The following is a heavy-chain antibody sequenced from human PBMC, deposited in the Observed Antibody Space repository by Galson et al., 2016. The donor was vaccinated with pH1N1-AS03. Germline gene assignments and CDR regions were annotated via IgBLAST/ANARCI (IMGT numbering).Heavy chain of an antibody. CDR2: IYPSDPDI. J-gene: IGHJ4*02. V-gene: IGHV5-51*07. CDR1: GYSFISYW. D-gene: IGHD2-15*01. Sequence: QSGAEVKKPGESLKISCKGSGYSFISYWIGWVHQMPGKGLELLGIIYPSDPDIRYSPSFQGQITISVDKTITTAFLQWTSLKPSDTGMYYCARLPVSATDPLYYFDVWGQGTLVTVSS. CDR3: ARLPVSATDPLYYFDV.